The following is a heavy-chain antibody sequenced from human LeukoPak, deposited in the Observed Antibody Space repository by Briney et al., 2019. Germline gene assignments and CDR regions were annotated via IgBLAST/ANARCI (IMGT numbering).Heavy chain of an antibody. CDR1: GGSISTYY. D-gene: IGHD6-13*01. J-gene: IGHJ5*02. CDR3: ATGMVYSSSSNWFDP. Sequence: QSSETLSLTCTLSGGSISTYYWSWVRQPPGKGLEWIGYIYYTGSTDYNPSLKSRVTMSVDTSKNQFSLKLSSVTAADTAVYYCATGMVYSSSSNWFDPWGQGTLVTVSS. V-gene: IGHV4-59*12. CDR2: IYYTGST.